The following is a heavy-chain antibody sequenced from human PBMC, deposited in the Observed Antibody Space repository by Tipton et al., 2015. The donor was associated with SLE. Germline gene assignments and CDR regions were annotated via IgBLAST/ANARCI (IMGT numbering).Heavy chain of an antibody. CDR2: VYYTGST. Sequence: TLSLTCTASGDSVSEILHSWAWIRQPPGKGLEWIGNVYYTGSTNYSPSLKSRVTISIDTSKNQFSLRLSSVTAADTAVYYCARGDQVVATTYMDVWGKGTTVTVSS. D-gene: IGHD5-12*01. CDR1: GDSVSEILHS. V-gene: IGHV4-39*07. J-gene: IGHJ6*03. CDR3: ARGDQVVATTYMDV.